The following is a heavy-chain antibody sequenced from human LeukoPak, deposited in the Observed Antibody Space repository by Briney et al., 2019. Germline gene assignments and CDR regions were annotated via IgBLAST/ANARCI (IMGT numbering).Heavy chain of an antibody. J-gene: IGHJ6*03. CDR2: IKQDGNEE. CDR3: ARSLRVRGVPDYMDV. D-gene: IGHD3-10*01. V-gene: IGHV3-7*03. CDR1: W. Sequence: WMSWVRQAPGKGLEWVANIKQDGNEEYYADSVKGRFTISRDNGKNSLDLQMNSLRADDTAVYYCARSLRVRGVPDYMDVWGKGTTVTISS.